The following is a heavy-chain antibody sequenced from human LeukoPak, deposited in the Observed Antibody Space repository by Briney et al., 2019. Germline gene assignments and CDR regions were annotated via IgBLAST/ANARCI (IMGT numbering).Heavy chain of an antibody. D-gene: IGHD6-19*01. V-gene: IGHV3-43*02. CDR2: ISGDSGST. CDR1: GFTFHDYA. J-gene: IGHJ4*02. Sequence: GGSVRLSCAASGFTFHDYAMYWVRQAPGKGPEWVSLISGDSGSTDYADFVKGRFTISRDNSQNSVFLQMNSLTSEDTAVYLCAKDRGSGWYYIHYCGQGSLVTVSS. CDR3: AKDRGSGWYYIHY.